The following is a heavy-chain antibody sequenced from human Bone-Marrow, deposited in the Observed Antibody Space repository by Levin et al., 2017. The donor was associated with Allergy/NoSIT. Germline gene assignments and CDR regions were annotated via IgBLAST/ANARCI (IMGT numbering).Heavy chain of an antibody. CDR2: ISYDGTKK. J-gene: IGHJ6*02. CDR3: ARQRVIGWFYGMDV. V-gene: IGHV3-30*09. Sequence: GGPLRLSCAASGFTFSSYNMHWVRQTPGRGLEWVAVISYDGTKKNYADSVKGRFAISRDTSKNTLFLHLNRLRAGVRAVYSCARQRVIGWFYGMDVWGQGWGVTV. D-gene: IGHD2-15*01. CDR1: GFTFSSYN.